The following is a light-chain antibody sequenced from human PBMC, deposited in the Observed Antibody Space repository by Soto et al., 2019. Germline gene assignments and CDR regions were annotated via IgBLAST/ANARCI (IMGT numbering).Light chain of an antibody. V-gene: IGKV3-11*01. CDR1: QSVSSY. Sequence: TQSPATVSLSTGERATLSCRASQSVSSYLAWYQQKPGQAPRLLIYDASNRATGIPARFSGSGSGTDFTLTISSLEPEDFAVYYCQQRSNRPITFGQGTRLEIK. CDR2: DAS. CDR3: QQRSNRPIT. J-gene: IGKJ5*01.